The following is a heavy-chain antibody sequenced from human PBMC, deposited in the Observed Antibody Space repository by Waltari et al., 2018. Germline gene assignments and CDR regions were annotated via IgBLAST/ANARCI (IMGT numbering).Heavy chain of an antibody. Sequence: QVQLVQSGAEVKKPGSSVKVSCKASGGTFRSYAISWVRQAPGQRLEWMGGIIPICGTANYAQKFQGRVTITADESTSTAYMELSSLRSEDTAVYYWAREREGERSSSHSFPVNWFDPWGQGTLVTVSS. CDR3: AREREGERSSSHSFPVNWFDP. CDR2: IIPICGTA. J-gene: IGHJ5*02. CDR1: GGTFRSYA. D-gene: IGHD6-13*01. V-gene: IGHV1-69*01.